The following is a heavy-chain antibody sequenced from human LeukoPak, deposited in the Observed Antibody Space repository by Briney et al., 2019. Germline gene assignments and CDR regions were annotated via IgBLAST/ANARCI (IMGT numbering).Heavy chain of an antibody. CDR2: ISGSGGST. CDR1: GFTFSSYA. CDR3: AKEEDAVVTALVNY. D-gene: IGHD2-21*02. V-gene: IGHV3-23*01. J-gene: IGHJ4*02. Sequence: GGSLRLSCAASGFTFSSYATSWVRQAPGKGLEWVSAISGSGGSTYYADSVKGRFTISRDNSKNTLYLQMNSLRAEDTAVYYCAKEEDAVVTALVNYWGQGTLVTVSS.